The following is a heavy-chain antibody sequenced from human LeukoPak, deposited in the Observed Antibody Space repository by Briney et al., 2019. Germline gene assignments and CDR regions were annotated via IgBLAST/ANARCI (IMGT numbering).Heavy chain of an antibody. Sequence: GGSLRLSCSASGFTFSSYAMHWVRQAPGKGLEYVSAISSNGGSTYYADSVKGRFTISRDNSKNTLYLQMSSLRAEDTAVYYCVKGGTEAAGTYWGQGTLVTVSS. J-gene: IGHJ4*02. CDR1: GFTFSSYA. CDR3: VKGGTEAAGTY. D-gene: IGHD6-13*01. CDR2: ISSNGGST. V-gene: IGHV3-64D*06.